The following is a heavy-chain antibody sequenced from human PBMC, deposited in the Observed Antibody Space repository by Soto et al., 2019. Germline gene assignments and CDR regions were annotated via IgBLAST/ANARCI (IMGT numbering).Heavy chain of an antibody. V-gene: IGHV3-7*03. D-gene: IGHD1-26*01. CDR3: ARDPWETQYGAFAL. Sequence: EVQLVESGGGLVQPGGSLRLKCAASGFNFSNHWMSWVRQAPGKGLEGLANIKHEGVEKFYVDSVKGRFTISRDNVHNSLFLHMTTLGAEDTAVYYCARDPWETQYGAFALCCQGTMVTVAS. J-gene: IGHJ3*01. CDR1: GFNFSNHW. CDR2: IKHEGVEK.